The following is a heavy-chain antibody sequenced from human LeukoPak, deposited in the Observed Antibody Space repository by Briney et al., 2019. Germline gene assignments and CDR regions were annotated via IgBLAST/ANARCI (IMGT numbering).Heavy chain of an antibody. Sequence: GASVKVSCKASGYTVTNSYIHWVRQAPGHVLEWMGLINPDGGNTNYAQNFQSRVTLTRDTSTSTVYMELSSLRSEDTAIYYCARIRDGYNDAYDLWGQGTVVTVPS. CDR3: ARIRDGYNDAYDL. D-gene: IGHD5-24*01. CDR2: INPDGGNT. V-gene: IGHV1-46*01. J-gene: IGHJ3*01. CDR1: GYTVTNSY.